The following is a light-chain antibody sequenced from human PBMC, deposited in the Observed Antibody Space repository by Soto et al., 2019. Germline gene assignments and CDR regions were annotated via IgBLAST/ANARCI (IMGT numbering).Light chain of an antibody. Sequence: EIVLTQSPASLSLSPGERATLSCRASQSVGGYLAWYQQKPGRAPRLLIYDASNRATGIPARFSGSGSGTEFTLTISSLQSEDFAVYYCQQYGSSPITFGQGTRLEIK. CDR1: QSVGGY. J-gene: IGKJ5*01. V-gene: IGKV3-11*01. CDR3: QQYGSSPIT. CDR2: DAS.